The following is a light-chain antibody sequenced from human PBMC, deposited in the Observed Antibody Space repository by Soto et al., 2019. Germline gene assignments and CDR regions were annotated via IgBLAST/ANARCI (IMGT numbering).Light chain of an antibody. CDR1: QSVSSSY. Sequence: EIVLTQYPGTLSFSPGERSNLYCRASQSVSSSYLAWYQQKPGQAPRLLIYGASSRATGIPDRFSGSGSGTDFTLTISRLEPEDFAVYYCQQYGSSPPTITFGQGTRLEIK. V-gene: IGKV3-20*01. J-gene: IGKJ5*01. CDR3: QQYGSSPPTIT. CDR2: GAS.